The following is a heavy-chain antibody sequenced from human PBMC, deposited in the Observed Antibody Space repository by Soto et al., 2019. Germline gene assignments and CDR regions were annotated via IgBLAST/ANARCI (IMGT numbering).Heavy chain of an antibody. CDR1: GGTFSSYA. V-gene: IGHV1-69*12. CDR2: IIPIFGTA. J-gene: IGHJ6*02. D-gene: IGHD5-12*01. CDR3: ARDKVATILGYYGMDV. Sequence: QVQLVQSGAEVKKPGSSGKVSCKASGGTFSSYAISWVRQAPGQGLEWMGGIIPIFGTANYAQKFQGRVTITADESTSTAYMELSSLRSEDTAVYYCARDKVATILGYYGMDVWGQGTTVTVSS.